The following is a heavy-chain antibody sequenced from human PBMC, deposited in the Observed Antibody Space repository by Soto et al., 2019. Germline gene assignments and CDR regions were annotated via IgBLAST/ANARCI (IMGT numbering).Heavy chain of an antibody. CDR2: IIPIFGTA. Sequence: QVQLVQSGAEVKKPGSSVKVSCKASGGTFSSYAISWVRQAPGQGLEWMGGIIPIFGTANYAQKFQGRVTITADESTSTGYMELSSLRPEDTAVYYCAIERMVVGDNSGAFDIWGQGTMVTVSS. D-gene: IGHD1-26*01. V-gene: IGHV1-69*01. CDR3: AIERMVVGDNSGAFDI. CDR1: GGTFSSYA. J-gene: IGHJ3*02.